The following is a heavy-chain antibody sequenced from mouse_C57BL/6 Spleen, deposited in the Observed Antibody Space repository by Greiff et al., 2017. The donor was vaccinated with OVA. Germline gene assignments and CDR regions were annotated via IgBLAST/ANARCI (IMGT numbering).Heavy chain of an antibody. J-gene: IGHJ4*01. CDR3: TTILWVEAMDY. CDR1: GFNIKDYY. Sequence: VQLKQSGAELVRPGASVKLSCTASGFNIKDYYMHWVQQRPEQGLEWIGRLDPEDGDTAYAPKFQGKATMTADTSANTAYLQLSSLTSEDTAVYYCTTILWVEAMDYWGQGTSVTVSS. D-gene: IGHD1-1*02. V-gene: IGHV14-1*01. CDR2: LDPEDGDT.